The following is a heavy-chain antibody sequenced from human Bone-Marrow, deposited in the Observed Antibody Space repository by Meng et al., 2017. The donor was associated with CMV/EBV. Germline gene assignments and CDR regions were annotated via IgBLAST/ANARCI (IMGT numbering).Heavy chain of an antibody. J-gene: IGHJ6*02. D-gene: IGHD4-17*01. V-gene: IGHV3-21*01. CDR3: ARGSTDYEYYYYGMDV. Sequence: GESLKISCAASGFTFSSYSMNWVRQAPGKGLEWVSSISSSSSYIYYADSVKGRFTISRDNAKNSLYLQMNRLRAEDTAVYYCARGSTDYEYYYYGMDVWGQGTTVPVSS. CDR1: GFTFSSYS. CDR2: ISSSSSYI.